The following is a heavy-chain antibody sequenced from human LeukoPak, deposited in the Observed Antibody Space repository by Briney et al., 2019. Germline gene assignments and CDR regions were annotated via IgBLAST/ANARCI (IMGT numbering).Heavy chain of an antibody. CDR3: ARSMVRGVIIPTVHY. J-gene: IGHJ4*02. Sequence: ASVKVSCKASGYTFTGYYMHWVRQAPGQGLEWMGWINPNSGGTNYAQKFQGRVTMTRDTSISTAYMELSRLRSDDTAVYYCARSMVRGVIIPTVHYWGQGTLVTVSS. D-gene: IGHD3-10*01. CDR2: INPNSGGT. V-gene: IGHV1-2*02. CDR1: GYTFTGYY.